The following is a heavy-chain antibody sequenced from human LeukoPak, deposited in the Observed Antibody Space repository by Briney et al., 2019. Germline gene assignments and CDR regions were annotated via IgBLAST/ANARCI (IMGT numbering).Heavy chain of an antibody. D-gene: IGHD2-2*01. J-gene: IGHJ6*03. V-gene: IGHV1-2*02. CDR3: ARDRREYCSSTSCYFHVPYRAYYYYYMDV. CDR1: GYTFTGYY. CDR2: INPNSGGT. Sequence: ASVKVSCKASGYTFTGYYMHWVRQAPGQGLEWMVWINPNSGGTNYAQKFQDRVTMTRDTSISTAYMELSRLRSDDTAVYYCARDRREYCSSTSCYFHVPYRAYYYYYMDVWGKGTTVTVSS.